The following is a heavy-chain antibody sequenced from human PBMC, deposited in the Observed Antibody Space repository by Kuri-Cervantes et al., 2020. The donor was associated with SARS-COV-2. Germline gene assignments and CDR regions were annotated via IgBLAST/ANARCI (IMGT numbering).Heavy chain of an antibody. V-gene: IGHV3-48*01. CDR2: ISSSSSTI. Sequence: GESLKISCAASGFTFNSYSMNWVRQAPGKGLEWVSYISSSSSTIYYADSVKGRLTISRDNAKNSLYLQMNSLRAEDTAVYYCARDLSSGLWAFDYWGQGTLVTVSS. CDR3: ARDLSSGLWAFDY. D-gene: IGHD5-18*01. J-gene: IGHJ4*02. CDR1: GFTFNSYS.